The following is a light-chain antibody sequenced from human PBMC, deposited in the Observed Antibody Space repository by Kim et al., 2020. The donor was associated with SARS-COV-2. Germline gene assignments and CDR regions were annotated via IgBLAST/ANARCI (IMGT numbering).Light chain of an antibody. CDR2: GKN. Sequence: LGQTGRITCQGNSLRSYYASWYQQKPGQAPVLVIYGKNNRPSGIPDRFSGSISGNTASLIITEAQAEDEADYYCNSRDTSGNLHVAFGGGTQLTVL. CDR3: NSRDTSGNLHVA. CDR1: SLRSYY. V-gene: IGLV3-19*01. J-gene: IGLJ2*01.